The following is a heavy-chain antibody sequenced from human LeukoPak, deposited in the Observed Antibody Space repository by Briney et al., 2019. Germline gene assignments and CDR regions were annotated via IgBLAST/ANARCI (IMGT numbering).Heavy chain of an antibody. CDR3: ARGSYGSSLNYYGMDV. CDR1: GGSFSGYY. D-gene: IGHD5-18*01. Sequence: SETLSLTCAVYGGSFSGYYWSWIRQPPGKGLEWIGEINHSGSTNYNPSLKSRVTISVDTSKDQFSLKLSSVTAADTAVSYCARGSYGSSLNYYGMDVWGQGTTVTVSS. V-gene: IGHV4-34*01. CDR2: INHSGST. J-gene: IGHJ6*02.